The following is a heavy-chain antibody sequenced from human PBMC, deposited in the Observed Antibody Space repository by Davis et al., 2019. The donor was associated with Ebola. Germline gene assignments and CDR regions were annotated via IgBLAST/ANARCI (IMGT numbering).Heavy chain of an antibody. CDR2: IYYSGST. Sequence: PSETLSLTCTVSGGSISSYYWSWIRQPPGKGLEWIGYIYYSGSTNYNPSLKSRVTISVDTSKNQFSLKLSSVTAADTAVYYCARGRGYGHYWGQGTLVTVSS. J-gene: IGHJ4*02. V-gene: IGHV4-59*01. CDR3: ARGRGYGHY. D-gene: IGHD5-12*01. CDR1: GGSISSYY.